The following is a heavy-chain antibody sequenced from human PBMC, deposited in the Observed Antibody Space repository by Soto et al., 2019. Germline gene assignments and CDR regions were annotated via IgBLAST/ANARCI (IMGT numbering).Heavy chain of an antibody. D-gene: IGHD2-8*01. J-gene: IGHJ6*02. CDR1: GYTFTSYD. Sequence: ASVKVSCKASGYTFTSYDINWVRQATGQGLEWMGWMNPNSGNTGYAQKFQGRVTMTRNTSISTAYMELSSLRSEDTAVYYCARIYCTNGVCYGMDVWGQGTTVTVSS. CDR2: MNPNSGNT. CDR3: ARIYCTNGVCYGMDV. V-gene: IGHV1-8*01.